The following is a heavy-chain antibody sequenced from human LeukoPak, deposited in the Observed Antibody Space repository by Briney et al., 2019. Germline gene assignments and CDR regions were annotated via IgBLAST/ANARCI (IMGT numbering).Heavy chain of an antibody. CDR3: AREYITSSGRASDI. J-gene: IGHJ3*02. V-gene: IGHV3-23*01. Sequence: GGSLRLSCAASGFTFSSYAMSWVRQAPGKGLEWVSAISGSGGSTYYADSVKGRLTISRDNAKNSLFLQMNSLRADDTAVYYCAREYITSSGRASDIWGQGTMVTVSS. D-gene: IGHD6-6*01. CDR2: ISGSGGST. CDR1: GFTFSSYA.